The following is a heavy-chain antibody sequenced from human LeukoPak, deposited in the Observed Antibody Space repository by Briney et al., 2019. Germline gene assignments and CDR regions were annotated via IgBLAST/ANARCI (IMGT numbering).Heavy chain of an antibody. D-gene: IGHD3-10*01. CDR2: IGTAGDT. V-gene: IGHV3-13*01. CDR1: GFTLSSYD. Sequence: GGSLRLSCEASGFTLSSYDMHWFGQATGRGLEGVSAIGTAGDTYYPGSVKGRFTISRENAKNSLYLQMNSLRAGDTAVYYCARARRGSGSDLDYWGQGTLVTVSS. CDR3: ARARRGSGSDLDY. J-gene: IGHJ4*02.